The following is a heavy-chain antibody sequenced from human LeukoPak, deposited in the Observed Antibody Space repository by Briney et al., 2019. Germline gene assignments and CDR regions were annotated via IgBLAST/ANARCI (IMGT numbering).Heavy chain of an antibody. CDR2: ISWNSGSI. Sequence: GGSLRLSCAASGFTFDDYAMHWVRQAPGKGLEWVSGISWNSGSIGYADSVKGRFTISRDNAQNSLYLQMNSLRAEDTALYYCATMGGSGSYYQSNFDYWGQGTLVTVSS. CDR1: GFTFDDYA. CDR3: ATMGGSGSYYQSNFDY. D-gene: IGHD3-10*01. J-gene: IGHJ4*02. V-gene: IGHV3-9*01.